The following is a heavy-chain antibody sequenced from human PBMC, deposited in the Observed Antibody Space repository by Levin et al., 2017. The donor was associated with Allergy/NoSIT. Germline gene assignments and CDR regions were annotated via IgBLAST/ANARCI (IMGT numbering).Heavy chain of an antibody. V-gene: IGHV3-53*01. CDR1: GFTVSSNY. J-gene: IGHJ5*02. D-gene: IGHD3-9*01. CDR2: IYSGGST. CDR3: AGSHYDILTGYHNWFDP. Sequence: PGGSLRLSCAASGFTVSSNYMSWVRQAPGKGLEWVSVIYSGGSTYYADSVKGRFTISRDNSKNTLYLQMNSLRAEDTAVYYCAGSHYDILTGYHNWFDPWGQGTLVTVSS.